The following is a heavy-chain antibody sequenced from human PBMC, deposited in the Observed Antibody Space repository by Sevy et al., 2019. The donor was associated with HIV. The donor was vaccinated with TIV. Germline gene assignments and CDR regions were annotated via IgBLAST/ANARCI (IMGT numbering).Heavy chain of an antibody. CDR2: IVGSGGST. D-gene: IGHD3-22*01. J-gene: IGHJ3*02. V-gene: IGHV3-23*01. Sequence: GSLRLSCAASGFAFSSYAMSWVRQAPGKGLEWVSAIVGSGGSTYYADSVKGRFTISRDNSKNTLYLQMNSLRAENTAVYYCAKDLDYYDSSGYSAFDIWGQWTMVTVSS. CDR1: GFAFSSYA. CDR3: AKDLDYYDSSGYSAFDI.